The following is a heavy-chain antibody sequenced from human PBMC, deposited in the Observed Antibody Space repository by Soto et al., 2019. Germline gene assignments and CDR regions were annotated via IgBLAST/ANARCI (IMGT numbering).Heavy chain of an antibody. CDR3: SGDSSGWHLDY. CDR1: GFTFSSYG. Sequence: QVQLVESGGGVVQPGRSLRLSCAASGFTFSSYGMHWVRQAPGKGLEWVAVISYDGSNKYYADSVKGRFTISRDNSKNTLYLQINSLRAEDTAVYYCSGDSSGWHLDYWGQGTLVTVSS. V-gene: IGHV3-30*03. D-gene: IGHD6-19*01. J-gene: IGHJ4*02. CDR2: ISYDGSNK.